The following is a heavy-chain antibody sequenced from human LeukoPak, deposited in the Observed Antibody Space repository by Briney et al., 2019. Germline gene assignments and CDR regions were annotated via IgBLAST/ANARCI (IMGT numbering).Heavy chain of an antibody. J-gene: IGHJ4*02. V-gene: IGHV4-34*01. CDR3: ARGGVYYYDSSGCLGY. CDR2: INHSGST. Sequence: SETLSLTCAVYGGSFSGYYWSWIRQPPGKGLEWIGEINHSGSTNYNPSLKSRVTISVDTSKNQFSLKLSSVTAADTAVYYCARGGVYYYDSSGCLGYWGQGTLVTVSS. CDR1: GGSFSGYY. D-gene: IGHD3-22*01.